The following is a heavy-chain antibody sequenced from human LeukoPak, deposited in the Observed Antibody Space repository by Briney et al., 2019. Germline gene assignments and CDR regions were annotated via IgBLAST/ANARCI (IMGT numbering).Heavy chain of an antibody. Sequence: PSETLSLTCAVYGGSFSGYYWSWIRQPPGKGLEWIGEINHSGSTNYNPSLKSRVTISVDMSKNQLSLRLTSVTAADTAVYFCVALVEWGIYGSGRPDTFDIWGQGTMVTVSS. CDR2: INHSGST. CDR3: VALVEWGIYGSGRPDTFDI. CDR1: GGSFSGYY. V-gene: IGHV4-34*01. D-gene: IGHD3-10*01. J-gene: IGHJ3*02.